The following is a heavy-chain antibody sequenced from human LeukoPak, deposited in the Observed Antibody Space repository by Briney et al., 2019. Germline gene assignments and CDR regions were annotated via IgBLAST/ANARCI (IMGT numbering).Heavy chain of an antibody. J-gene: IGHJ4*02. CDR2: INHSGST. CDR1: GGSFSGYY. V-gene: IGHV4-34*01. D-gene: IGHD5-18*01. Sequence: SETLSLTCAVYGGSFSGYYWSWIRQPPGKGLEWIGEINHSGSTNYNPSLKSRVTISVDTSKNQFSLKLSSVTAADTAVYYCAKVWVRGYAYAFDFWGQGALVTVSS. CDR3: AKVWVRGYAYAFDF.